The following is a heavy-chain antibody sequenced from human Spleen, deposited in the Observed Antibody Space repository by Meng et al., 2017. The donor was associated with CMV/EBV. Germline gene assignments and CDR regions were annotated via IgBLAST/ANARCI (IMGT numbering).Heavy chain of an antibody. V-gene: IGHV4-59*01. Sequence: SETLSLTCTVSGGSISSYCWSWIRQPPGKGLEWIGYIYYSGSTNYNPSLKSRVTISVDTSKNQFSLKLSSVTAADTAVYYCARDPYSSSGNWGQGTLVTVSS. D-gene: IGHD6-6*01. CDR2: IYYSGST. J-gene: IGHJ4*02. CDR1: GGSISSYC. CDR3: ARDPYSSSGN.